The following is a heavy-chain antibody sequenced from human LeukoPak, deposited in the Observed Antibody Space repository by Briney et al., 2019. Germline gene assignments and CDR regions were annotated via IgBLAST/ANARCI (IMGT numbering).Heavy chain of an antibody. D-gene: IGHD5-12*01. J-gene: IGHJ6*03. CDR2: IYPGDSDT. CDR1: GYSFTSYW. V-gene: IGHV5-51*01. CDR3: ARQGGYDLGYYYYMDV. Sequence: GESLKISCKGSGYSFTSYWIGWVRQMPGKGLEWMGIIYPGDSDTRYSPSFQGQVTISADKSISTAYLQWSSLKASDTAMYYCARQGGYDLGYYYYMDVWGKGTTVTISS.